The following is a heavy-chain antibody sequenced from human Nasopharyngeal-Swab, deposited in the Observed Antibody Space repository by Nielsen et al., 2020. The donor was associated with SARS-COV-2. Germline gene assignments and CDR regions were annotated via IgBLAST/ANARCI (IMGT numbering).Heavy chain of an antibody. CDR2: INHSGST. CDR1: GGSFSGYY. D-gene: IGHD1-14*01. J-gene: IGHJ4*02. Sequence: SETLSLTCAVYGGSFSGYYWSWIRQPPGKGLEWIGEINHSGSTNYNPSLKSRVTISVDTSKNQFSLKLSSVTAADTAVYYCARGRRGVWVDYWGQGTLVTVSS. V-gene: IGHV4-34*01. CDR3: ARGRRGVWVDY.